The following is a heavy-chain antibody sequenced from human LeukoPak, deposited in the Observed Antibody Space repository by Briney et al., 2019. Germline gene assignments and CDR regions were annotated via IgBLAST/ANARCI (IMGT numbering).Heavy chain of an antibody. CDR1: GYTFSTYG. CDR2: TSDDNRNT. J-gene: IGHJ4*02. D-gene: IGHD1-1*01. Sequence: ASVKVSCKASGYTFSTYGISWVRQAPGQGLEWMAWTSDDNRNTQFAQKFRDRVTVTTDTSRNIAHLELRSLRLDDTAVYYCARDFNYQVDWWGQGILVSVSS. CDR3: ARDFNYQVDW. V-gene: IGHV1-18*01.